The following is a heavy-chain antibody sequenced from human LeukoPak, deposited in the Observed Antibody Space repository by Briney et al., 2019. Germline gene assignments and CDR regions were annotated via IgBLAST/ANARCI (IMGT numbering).Heavy chain of an antibody. CDR3: ARLVGATTHDY. CDR1: GYSISSGYY. J-gene: IGHJ4*02. Sequence: PSETLSLTCTVSGYSISSGYYWGWIRQPPGKGLEWIGSIYHSGSTYYNPSLKSRVTISVDTSKNQFSLKLSSVTAADTAVYYCARLVGATTHDYWGQGTLVTVSS. CDR2: IYHSGST. D-gene: IGHD1-26*01. V-gene: IGHV4-38-2*02.